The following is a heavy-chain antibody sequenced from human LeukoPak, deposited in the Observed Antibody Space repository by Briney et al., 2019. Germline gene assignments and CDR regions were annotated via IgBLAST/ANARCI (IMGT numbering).Heavy chain of an antibody. CDR1: GGTFSSYA. J-gene: IGHJ4*02. CDR2: IIPILGIA. V-gene: IGHV1-69*04. D-gene: IGHD1-26*01. Sequence: SVRVSCKASGGTFSSYAISWVRQAPGQGLEWMGRIIPILGIANYAQKFQGRVTITADKSTSTAYMELSSLRSEDTAVYYCARDSRDSGSYPFDYWGQGTLVTVSS. CDR3: ARDSRDSGSYPFDY.